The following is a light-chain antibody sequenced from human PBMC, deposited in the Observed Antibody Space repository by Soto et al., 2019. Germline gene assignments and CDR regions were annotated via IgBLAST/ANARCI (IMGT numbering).Light chain of an antibody. CDR2: DAS. J-gene: IGKJ4*01. CDR3: QQYDNLP. CDR1: QDISNY. V-gene: IGKV1-33*01. Sequence: DIQMTQSPSTLSGSVGDRVTIICQASQDISNYLNWYQQKPGKAPKLLIYDASNLETGVPSRFSGSGSGTDFTFTISSLQPEDIATYYCQQYDNLPFGGGTKVDIK.